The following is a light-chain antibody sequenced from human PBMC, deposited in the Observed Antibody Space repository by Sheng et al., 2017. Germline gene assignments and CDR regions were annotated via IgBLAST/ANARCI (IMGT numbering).Light chain of an antibody. Sequence: ETVLTQSPATLSLSPGERATLSCRASESVESYLAWYQQKPGQAPRLLIYDAFYRATGIPDRFSGSGSGTDFTLTISSLEPEDFAVYYCQQRRNWPPLTFGGGPKVEIK. CDR3: QQRRNWPPLT. CDR2: DAF. V-gene: IGKV3-11*01. J-gene: IGKJ4*01. CDR1: ESVESY.